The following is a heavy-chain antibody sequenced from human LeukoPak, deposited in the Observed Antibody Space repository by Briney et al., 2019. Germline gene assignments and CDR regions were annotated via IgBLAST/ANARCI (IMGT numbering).Heavy chain of an antibody. V-gene: IGHV4-39*07. CDR3: ARGLYGDYVFDY. Sequence: SETLSLTCTASGCSISSSSYYWGWIRQPPGKGLEWIGRIYYGGSTYYNPSLKSPATISVDTSKNQFSLKLSSVTAADTAVYYCARGLYGDYVFDYWGQGTLVTVSS. J-gene: IGHJ4*02. CDR2: IYYGGST. D-gene: IGHD4-17*01. CDR1: GCSISSSSYY.